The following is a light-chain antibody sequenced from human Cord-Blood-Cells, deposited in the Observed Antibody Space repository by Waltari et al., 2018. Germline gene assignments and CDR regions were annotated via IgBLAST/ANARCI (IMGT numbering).Light chain of an antibody. Sequence: QSALTQPASVSGSPGQPITISCTGTSSDVGSYNLVSWYQQPPGKAPKLRIFEGSKRPSGVSNRFSGYKSGNTASLTISWLHAEDEPDYYCCSNAGSSTWVFGGGTKLPVL. CDR3: CSNAGSSTWV. CDR1: SSDVGSYNL. CDR2: EGS. J-gene: IGLJ3*02. V-gene: IGLV2-23*01.